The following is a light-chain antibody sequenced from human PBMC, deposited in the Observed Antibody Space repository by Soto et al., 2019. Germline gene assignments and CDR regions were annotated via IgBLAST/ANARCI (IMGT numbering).Light chain of an antibody. CDR3: QQYDNWPIT. Sequence: EIVMTQTPATLSVSPGERATLSCRASQSVSSNLAWYQQKPGQAPRLFIYGASTRATAIPPRFSGSGSGTEFTLTISSLQSEDFAVYYCQQYDNWPITSGEGARLEIK. J-gene: IGKJ5*01. CDR2: GAS. V-gene: IGKV3-15*01. CDR1: QSVSSN.